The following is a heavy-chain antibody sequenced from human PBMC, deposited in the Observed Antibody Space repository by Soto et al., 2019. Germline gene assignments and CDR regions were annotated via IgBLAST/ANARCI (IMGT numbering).Heavy chain of an antibody. V-gene: IGHV4-59*01. J-gene: IGHJ4*02. Sequence: SETLSLTCGVSGGSMSECSWSWIRQSPGKGLEWIGYIYYLGSTDYNPSLKSRVTISVDTSKRQFSLRLTSVTAADTAVYYCARDGYDGSGSPYPAYWGPGTQVTVSS. D-gene: IGHD3-10*01. CDR3: ARDGYDGSGSPYPAY. CDR2: IYYLGST. CDR1: GGSMSECS.